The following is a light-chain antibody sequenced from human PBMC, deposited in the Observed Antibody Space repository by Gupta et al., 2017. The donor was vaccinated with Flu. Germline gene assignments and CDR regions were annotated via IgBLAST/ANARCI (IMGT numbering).Light chain of an antibody. Sequence: EIVLTQSPGTLSLSPGERATLSCRASQSVRSSYLAWYQQKSGQAPRLLIYGASSRATGIPDRFSGSGSGTDFTLTISRLEPEDFAVYYCQQYDTSHTFGQGTKLEIK. V-gene: IGKV3-20*01. J-gene: IGKJ2*01. CDR3: QQYDTSHT. CDR1: QSVRSSY. CDR2: GAS.